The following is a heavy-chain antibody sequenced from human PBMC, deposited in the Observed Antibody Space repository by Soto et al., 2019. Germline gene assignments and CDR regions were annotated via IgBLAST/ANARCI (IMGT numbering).Heavy chain of an antibody. Sequence: QVQLVQSGAEVKKPGASVKVSCKASGYTFTSYGISWVRQAPGQGLEWMGWISAYNGNTNYAQKLQGRVTMTPDTSTSSAYMVLRSLRSDDTAVYYCAGDELRYFDWLAAWFDPWGQGTLVTVSS. V-gene: IGHV1-18*01. CDR2: ISAYNGNT. CDR1: GYTFTSYG. CDR3: AGDELRYFDWLAAWFDP. J-gene: IGHJ5*02. D-gene: IGHD3-9*01.